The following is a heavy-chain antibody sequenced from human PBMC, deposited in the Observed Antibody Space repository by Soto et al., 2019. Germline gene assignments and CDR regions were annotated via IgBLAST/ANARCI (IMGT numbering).Heavy chain of an antibody. CDR1: GGSISSGGYY. Sequence: SETLSLTCTVSGGSISSGGYYWSWIRQHPGKGLEWIGYIYYSGSTYYNPSLKSRVTISVDTSKNQFSLKLSSVTAADTAVYYCARSEIGNYWFDPWGQGTLVTVSS. CDR2: IYYSGST. D-gene: IGHD1-7*01. CDR3: ARSEIGNYWFDP. V-gene: IGHV4-31*03. J-gene: IGHJ5*02.